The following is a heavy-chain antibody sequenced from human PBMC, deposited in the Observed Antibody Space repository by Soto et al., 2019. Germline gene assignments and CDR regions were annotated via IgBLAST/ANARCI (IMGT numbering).Heavy chain of an antibody. Sequence: GGSLRLSCAASGFMFSSYAMSWVRQAPGKGPEWVSSISGSGDTTHYADSVKGRFTISRDNSKNTLYLQMNSLRAEDTAVYICAKGRYGSSSYLLGPWGQGTLVTVSS. V-gene: IGHV3-23*01. CDR1: GFMFSSYA. D-gene: IGHD3-22*01. CDR3: AKGRYGSSSYLLGP. CDR2: ISGSGDTT. J-gene: IGHJ5*02.